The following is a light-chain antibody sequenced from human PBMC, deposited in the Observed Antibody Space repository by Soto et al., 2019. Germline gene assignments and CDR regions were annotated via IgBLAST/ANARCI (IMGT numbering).Light chain of an antibody. Sequence: QSVLTQPPSVSGAPGQRVTISCTGNSSNIGASSDVHWYQQLPGIAPNLLIYGVTIRPSGVPDRFSGSKSGTSASLAITGLQAEDEAYYYCQSYDRGLSAMIFGGGTKLTV. CDR3: QSYDRGLSAMI. V-gene: IGLV1-40*01. J-gene: IGLJ2*01. CDR1: SSNIGASSD. CDR2: GVT.